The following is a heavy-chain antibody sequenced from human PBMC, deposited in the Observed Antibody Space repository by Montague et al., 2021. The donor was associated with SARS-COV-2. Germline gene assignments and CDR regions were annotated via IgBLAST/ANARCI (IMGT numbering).Heavy chain of an antibody. Sequence: TLSLTCTVSGGSISSGSYYWSGIRQPAGKGLEWIGRIYTSGSTNYNPSLKSRVTISVDTSKNQFSLKLSSVTAADTAVYYCARVGVRTMVRGVIPAYYYSGMDVWGQGTTVTVSS. V-gene: IGHV4-61*02. D-gene: IGHD3-10*01. CDR3: ARVGVRTMVRGVIPAYYYSGMDV. J-gene: IGHJ6*02. CDR1: GGSISSGSYY. CDR2: IYTSGST.